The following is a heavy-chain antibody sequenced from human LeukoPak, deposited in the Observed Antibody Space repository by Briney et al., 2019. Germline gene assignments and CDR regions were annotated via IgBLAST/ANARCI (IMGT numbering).Heavy chain of an antibody. D-gene: IGHD4-4*01. CDR2: INHSGST. Sequence: SETLSLTRAVYGGSFSGYYWSWIRQPPGKGLEWIGEINHSGSTNYDPSLKSRVTISVDTSKNQFSLKLSSVTTADTAVYYCARGGGNYSNYDWFDPWGQGTLVTVSS. CDR3: ARGGGNYSNYDWFDP. J-gene: IGHJ5*02. CDR1: GGSFSGYY. V-gene: IGHV4-34*01.